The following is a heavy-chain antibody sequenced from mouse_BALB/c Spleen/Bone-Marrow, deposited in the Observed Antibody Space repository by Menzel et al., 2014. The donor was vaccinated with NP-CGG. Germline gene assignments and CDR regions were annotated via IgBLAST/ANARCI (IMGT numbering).Heavy chain of an antibody. CDR3: ARPHYRYLYFDY. V-gene: IGHV4-1*02. CDR2: INPDSSTI. J-gene: IGHJ2*02. D-gene: IGHD2-14*01. CDR1: GFAFSRYW. Sequence: EVKVEESGGGLVPPGRSLKLPCAASGFAFSRYWMHWVRQAPGKGLEWIGEINPDSSTINYTPSLKDKFIISRDNAKNTLYLQMSKVRSDDTALYYCARPHYRYLYFDYWGQGTSLTSSS.